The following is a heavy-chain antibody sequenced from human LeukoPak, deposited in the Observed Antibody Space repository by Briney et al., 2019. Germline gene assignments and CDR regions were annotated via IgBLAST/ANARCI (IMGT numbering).Heavy chain of an antibody. Sequence: SETLSLTCTVSGGSISSGGYYWSWIRQPPGKGLEWIGYIYHSGSTYYNPSLKSRVTISVDRSKNQFSLKLSSVTAADTAVYYCATIGILYSYYAFDIWGQGTMVTVSS. CDR2: IYHSGST. V-gene: IGHV4-30-2*01. CDR1: GGSISSGGYY. J-gene: IGHJ3*02. D-gene: IGHD2-8*01. CDR3: ATIGILYSYYAFDI.